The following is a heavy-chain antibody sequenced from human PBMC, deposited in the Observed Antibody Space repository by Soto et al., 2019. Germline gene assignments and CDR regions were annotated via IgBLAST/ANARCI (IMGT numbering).Heavy chain of an antibody. Sequence: SETLSLTCTVSGGSITSSSYYWGWIRQPPGKGLEWIGGIYYSGRSYYNPSLKSRVTMSVDTSKNQFSLTLNSVTAADAAVYYCARQRTTVVTQAYFDHWGQGTLVTVAS. CDR3: ARQRTTVVTQAYFDH. J-gene: IGHJ4*02. D-gene: IGHD4-17*01. CDR2: IYYSGRS. V-gene: IGHV4-39*01. CDR1: GGSITSSSYY.